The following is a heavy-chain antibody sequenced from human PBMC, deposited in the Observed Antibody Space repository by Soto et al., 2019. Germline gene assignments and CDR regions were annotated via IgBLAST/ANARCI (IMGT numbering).Heavy chain of an antibody. CDR3: ARGLGGRMYD. D-gene: IGHD3-16*01. Sequence: QVQLVQSGAEVKKPGSSVRVSCKASGTIFSSYTISWVRQAPGQGLEWMGRIIPILGETNSAQKFQGRVTSTADKSTNTAYMELNSLRLEDTAVYYCARGLGGRMYDWCQGTTVTVSS. J-gene: IGHJ6*02. CDR2: IIPILGET. V-gene: IGHV1-69*08. CDR1: GTIFSSYT.